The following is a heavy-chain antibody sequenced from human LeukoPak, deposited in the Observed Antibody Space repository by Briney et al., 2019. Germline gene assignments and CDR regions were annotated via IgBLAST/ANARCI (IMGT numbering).Heavy chain of an antibody. CDR1: GFTFSSYG. J-gene: IGHJ4*02. CDR2: ISYDGNNK. Sequence: PGGSLRLSCAASGFTFSSYGMHWVRQAPGKGLEWVAVISYDGNNKYYADSVKGRFTFSRDNSKNTLYLQMNSLRVEDTAVYYCARDFRDGYNANFDYWGQGTLVTVSS. V-gene: IGHV3-30*19. CDR3: ARDFRDGYNANFDY. D-gene: IGHD5-24*01.